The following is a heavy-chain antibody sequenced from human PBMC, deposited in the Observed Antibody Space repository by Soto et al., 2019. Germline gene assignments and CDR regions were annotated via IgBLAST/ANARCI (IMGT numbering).Heavy chain of an antibody. V-gene: IGHV1-8*01. CDR2: MNPNSGNT. CDR1: GYTFTSYD. J-gene: IGHJ3*02. Sequence: ASVKVSCKASGYTFTSYDINWVRQATGQGLEWMGWMNPNSGNTGYAQKFQGRVTMTRNTSISTAYMELSSLRSEDTAVYYCARVITIVGVVITNAFDIWGQGTMVTVSS. D-gene: IGHD3-3*01. CDR3: ARVITIVGVVITNAFDI.